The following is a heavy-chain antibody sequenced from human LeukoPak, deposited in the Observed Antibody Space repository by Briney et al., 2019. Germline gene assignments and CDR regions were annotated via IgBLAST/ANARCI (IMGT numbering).Heavy chain of an antibody. CDR3: ARAASYYYDSSGYYGY. Sequence: GGSLRLSCAASGFTFSDYYMSWIRQAPGKGLEWVSYIGSSGSTIYYADSVKGRFTISRDNAKNSLYLQMNSLRAEDTAVYYCARAASYYYDSSGYYGYWGQGTLVTVSS. CDR2: IGSSGSTI. V-gene: IGHV3-11*04. D-gene: IGHD3-22*01. J-gene: IGHJ4*02. CDR1: GFTFSDYY.